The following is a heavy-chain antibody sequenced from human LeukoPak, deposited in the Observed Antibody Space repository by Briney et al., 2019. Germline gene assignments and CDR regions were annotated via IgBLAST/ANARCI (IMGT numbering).Heavy chain of an antibody. CDR3: ARGRRGSGSSQNDY. CDR1: GGSISSGGYY. V-gene: IGHV4-31*03. J-gene: IGHJ4*02. CDR2: IYYSGST. Sequence: PSETLSLTCTVSGGSISSGGYYWSWIRQHPGKGLEWIGCIYYSGSTYYNPSLKSRVTISVDTSKNQFSLKLSSVTAADTAVYYCARGRRGSGSSQNDYWGQGTLVTVSS. D-gene: IGHD3-10*01.